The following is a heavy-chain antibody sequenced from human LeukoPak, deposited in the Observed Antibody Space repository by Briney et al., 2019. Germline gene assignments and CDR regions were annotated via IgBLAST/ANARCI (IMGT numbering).Heavy chain of an antibody. D-gene: IGHD2-2*01. Sequence: KPSETLSLTCTVSGGSISSYYWSWTRQPPGKGLEWIGYIYYSGSTNYNPSLKSRVTISVDTSKNQFSLKLSSVTAADTAVYYCARHERGAGYCSSTSCYAWGYFDYWGQGTLVTVSS. CDR1: GGSISSYY. V-gene: IGHV4-59*08. CDR2: IYYSGST. CDR3: ARHERGAGYCSSTSCYAWGYFDY. J-gene: IGHJ4*02.